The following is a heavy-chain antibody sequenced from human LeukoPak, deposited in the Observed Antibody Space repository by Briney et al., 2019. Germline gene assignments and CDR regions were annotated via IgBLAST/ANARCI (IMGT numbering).Heavy chain of an antibody. CDR2: IYTSGST. CDR1: GGSISSYY. J-gene: IGHJ6*03. D-gene: IGHD3-22*01. Sequence: SETLSLTCTVSGGSISSYYWSWIRQPPGKGLEWIGYIYTSGSTNYNPSLKSRVTISVDTSKNQFSLKLSSVTAADTAVYYCAAQVRPYYYYYYMDVWGKGTTVTVSS. V-gene: IGHV4-4*09. CDR3: AAQVRPYYYYYYMDV.